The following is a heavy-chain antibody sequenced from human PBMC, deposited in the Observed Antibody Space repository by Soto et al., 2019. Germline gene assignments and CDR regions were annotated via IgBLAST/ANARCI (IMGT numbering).Heavy chain of an antibody. Sequence: ASVKVSCKASGYTFTGYYMHWVRQAPGQGLEWMGWINPNSGGTNYAQKFQGWVTMTRDTSISTAYMELSRLRSDDTAVYYCARVQGTDSSSLGYWGQGTLVTVSS. J-gene: IGHJ4*02. CDR3: ARVQGTDSSSLGY. D-gene: IGHD6-6*01. CDR1: GYTFTGYY. CDR2: INPNSGGT. V-gene: IGHV1-2*04.